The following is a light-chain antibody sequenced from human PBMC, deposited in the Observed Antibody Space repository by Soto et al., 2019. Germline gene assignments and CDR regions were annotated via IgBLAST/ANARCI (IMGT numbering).Light chain of an antibody. V-gene: IGKV1-33*01. Sequence: DIQMTQSPSSLSASVGDRVTITCQASQDISNYLNWYQQKPRKAPKLLIYDASNLETGVASRFSGSGSGTDFTFTISSLQPEDIATYYCQHYDNLPPTFGPGTKVDIK. CDR1: QDISNY. CDR2: DAS. CDR3: QHYDNLPPT. J-gene: IGKJ3*01.